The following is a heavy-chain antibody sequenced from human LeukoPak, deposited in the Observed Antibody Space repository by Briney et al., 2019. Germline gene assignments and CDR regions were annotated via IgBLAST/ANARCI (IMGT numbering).Heavy chain of an antibody. CDR3: AGVTYSSSSYYFDY. Sequence: GGSLRLSCAASGFTFSSYSMNWVRRAPGKGLEWVSSISSSSSYIYYADSVKGRFTISRDNAKNSLYLQMNSLRAEDTAVYYCAGVTYSSSSYYFDYWGQGTLVTVSS. J-gene: IGHJ4*02. D-gene: IGHD6-6*01. CDR2: ISSSSSYI. V-gene: IGHV3-21*01. CDR1: GFTFSSYS.